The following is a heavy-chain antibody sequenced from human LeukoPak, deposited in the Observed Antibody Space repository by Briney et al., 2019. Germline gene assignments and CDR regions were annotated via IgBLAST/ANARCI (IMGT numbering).Heavy chain of an antibody. CDR3: ARFSYGDGFDY. V-gene: IGHV4-30-2*01. D-gene: IGHD4-17*01. Sequence: PSQTPSLTCAVSGGSISSGGYSWSWIRQPPGTGLEWIGYIYHSGSTYYNPSLKSRVTISVDRSKNQFSLKLSSVTAADTAVYYCARFSYGDGFDYWGQGTLVTVSS. J-gene: IGHJ4*02. CDR1: GGSISSGGYS. CDR2: IYHSGST.